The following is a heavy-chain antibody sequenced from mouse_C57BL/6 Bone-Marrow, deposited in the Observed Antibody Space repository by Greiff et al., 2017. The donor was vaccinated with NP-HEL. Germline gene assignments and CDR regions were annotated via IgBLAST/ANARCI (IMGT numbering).Heavy chain of an antibody. CDR1: GFTFSSYG. CDR3: TITTVAPGFAY. CDR2: ISSGGSYT. D-gene: IGHD1-1*01. J-gene: IGHJ3*01. Sequence: VQLQQSGGDLVKPGGSLKLSCAASGFTFSSYGMSWVRQTPDKRLEWVATISSGGSYTYYPDSVKGRFTISRDNAKNTLYLQMSSLKSEDTAMYYCTITTVAPGFAYWGQGTLVTVSA. V-gene: IGHV5-6*01.